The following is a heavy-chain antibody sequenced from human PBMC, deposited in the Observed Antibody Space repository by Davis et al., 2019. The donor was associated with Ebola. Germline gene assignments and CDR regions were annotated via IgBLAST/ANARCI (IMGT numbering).Heavy chain of an antibody. D-gene: IGHD2-2*01. Sequence: SVKVSCKASGGTFSSYAISWVRQAPGQGLEWMGGMIPVFGTASHAQNFQGRVTLTADKSTSTAYMELDGLTVEDTAVYYCARDKGDQCSSASCYDGAFDIWGPGTMVTVS. CDR1: GGTFSSYA. V-gene: IGHV1-69*06. J-gene: IGHJ3*02. CDR3: ARDKGDQCSSASCYDGAFDI. CDR2: MIPVFGTA.